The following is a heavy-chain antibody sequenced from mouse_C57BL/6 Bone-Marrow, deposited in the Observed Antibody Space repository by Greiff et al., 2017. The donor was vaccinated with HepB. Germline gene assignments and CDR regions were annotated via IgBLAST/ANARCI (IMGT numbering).Heavy chain of an antibody. D-gene: IGHD2-5*01. CDR1: GYTFTSYW. CDR2: IHPSDSDT. J-gene: IGHJ1*03. V-gene: IGHV1-74*01. CDR3: AILYSNPSYWYFDV. Sequence: QVQLQQPGAELVKPGASVKVSCKASGYTFTSYWMHWVKQRPGQGLEWIGRIHPSDSDTNYNQKFKGKATLTVDKSSSTAHMQLSSLTSEDSAVYYCAILYSNPSYWYFDVWGTGTTVTVSS.